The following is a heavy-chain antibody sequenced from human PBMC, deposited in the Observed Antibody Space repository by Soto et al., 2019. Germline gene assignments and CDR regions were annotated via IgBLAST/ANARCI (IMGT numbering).Heavy chain of an antibody. V-gene: IGHV3-23*01. J-gene: IGHJ4*02. CDR2: IGGSGGNR. Sequence: EVQLLESGGGLVQPGGSLRLSCAASGFTFNAYAMTWVRQAPGKGLEWVSAIGGSGGNRYYAASVKGRFTISRDNSEHTLDLQMSRLRVEDTAVYYCARVASDYINSVDHWGQGILVTVSS. D-gene: IGHD4-4*01. CDR3: ARVASDYINSVDH. CDR1: GFTFNAYA.